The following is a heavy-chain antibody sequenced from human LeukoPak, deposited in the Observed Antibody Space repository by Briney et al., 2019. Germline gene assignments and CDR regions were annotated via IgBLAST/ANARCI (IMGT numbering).Heavy chain of an antibody. J-gene: IGHJ4*02. CDR3: AKDHLPGIVVADRDY. V-gene: IGHV3-23*01. CDR2: ISGSGGTT. Sequence: PGGSLRLSCAASGFTFSSHSMNWVRQAPGKGLEWVSAISGSGGTTYYADSVKGRFTISRDNSKSTLYLQINSLRAEDTAVYYCAKDHLPGIVVADRDYWGQGTLVTVSS. CDR1: GFTFSSHS. D-gene: IGHD6-19*01.